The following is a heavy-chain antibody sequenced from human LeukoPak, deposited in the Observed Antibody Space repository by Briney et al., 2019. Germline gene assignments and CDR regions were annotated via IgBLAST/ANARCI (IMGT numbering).Heavy chain of an antibody. Sequence: SETLSLTCTVSGGSISSYYWSWIRQPPGKGLEWIGEIDHSGSTNYNPSLKSRVTMSVATSKNQFSLRLSSVTAADTAVYYCARVLEGSSGQHWYFDLWGRGTLVTVSS. D-gene: IGHD6-19*01. CDR1: GGSISSYY. CDR2: IDHSGST. J-gene: IGHJ2*01. V-gene: IGHV4-34*01. CDR3: ARVLEGSSGQHWYFDL.